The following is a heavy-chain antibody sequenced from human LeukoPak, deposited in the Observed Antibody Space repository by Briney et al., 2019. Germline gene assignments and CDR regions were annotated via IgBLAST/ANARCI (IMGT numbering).Heavy chain of an antibody. CDR3: AKDRSCTNDICHGDFDY. CDR2: ISGSGGST. V-gene: IGHV3-23*01. CDR1: GFTFSSYA. Sequence: GGSLRLSCAASGFTFSSYAVSWVRQAPGKGLEWVSSISGSGGSTYSADSVKGRFTISRDNSKNTLYLQMNSLRAEDTGLYYRAKDRSCTNDICHGDFDYWGQGTLVTVSS. J-gene: IGHJ4*02. D-gene: IGHD2-8*01.